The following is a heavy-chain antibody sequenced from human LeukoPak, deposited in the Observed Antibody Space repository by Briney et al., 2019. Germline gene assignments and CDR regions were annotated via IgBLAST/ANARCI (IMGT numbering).Heavy chain of an antibody. Sequence: GGSLRLSYAASGFTFSSYAMSWVRQAPGKGLEWVSAISGSGGSTYYADSVKGRFTISRDNSKNTLYLQMNSLRAEDTAVYYCAKDRTMVRGVSMYYFDYWGQGTLVTVSS. V-gene: IGHV3-23*01. J-gene: IGHJ4*02. CDR1: GFTFSSYA. D-gene: IGHD3-10*01. CDR3: AKDRTMVRGVSMYYFDY. CDR2: ISGSGGST.